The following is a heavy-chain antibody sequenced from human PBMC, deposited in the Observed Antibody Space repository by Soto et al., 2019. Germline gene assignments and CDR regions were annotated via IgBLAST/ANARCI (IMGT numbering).Heavy chain of an antibody. CDR2: IYPSDSGT. CDR3: ARAPGRVVVAGPNTPYNF. D-gene: IGHD2-15*01. V-gene: IGHV5-51*01. Sequence: PGESLQISCVGSGYNFDGYWIAWVRQMPGKGLEWIGTIYPSDSGTRYSPSFQGQVTISVDKSISTAYLQWSSLRASDTAMYYCARAPGRVVVAGPNTPYNFWGEGTPVTVSS. J-gene: IGHJ4*02. CDR1: GYNFDGYW.